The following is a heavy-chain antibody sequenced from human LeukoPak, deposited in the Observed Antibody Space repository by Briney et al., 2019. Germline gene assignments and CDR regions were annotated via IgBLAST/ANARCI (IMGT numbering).Heavy chain of an antibody. J-gene: IGHJ3*02. D-gene: IGHD1-26*01. V-gene: IGHV3-66*02. CDR2: IYSGGST. CDR1: GFTVSSNY. Sequence: GGSLRLSCAASGFTVSSNYMSWVRQAPGKGLEWVSVIYSGGSTYYADSVKGRFTISRDNSKNTLYLQMNSLRAEDTAVYYCATYSGSYLGDAFGIWGQGTMVTVSS. CDR3: ATYSGSYLGDAFGI.